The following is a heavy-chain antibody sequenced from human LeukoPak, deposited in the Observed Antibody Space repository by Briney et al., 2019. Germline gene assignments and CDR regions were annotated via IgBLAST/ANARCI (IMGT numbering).Heavy chain of an antibody. CDR2: IYYSGST. V-gene: IGHV4-39*07. Sequence: TSETLSLTCTVSGGSISSSSYSWGWIRQPPGKGLEWIGSIYYSGSTYYNPSLKSRVTISLDTSKNQFSLKLSSVTAADTAVYYCARSTYCSGGSCSHNWFDPWGQGTLVTVSS. CDR1: GGSISSSSYS. CDR3: ARSTYCSGGSCSHNWFDP. D-gene: IGHD2-15*01. J-gene: IGHJ5*02.